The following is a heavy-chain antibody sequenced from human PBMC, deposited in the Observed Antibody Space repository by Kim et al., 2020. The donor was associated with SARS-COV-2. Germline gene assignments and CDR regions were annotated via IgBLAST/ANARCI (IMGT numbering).Heavy chain of an antibody. CDR2: INAGNGNT. J-gene: IGHJ5*02. D-gene: IGHD3-10*01. Sequence: ASVKVSCKASGYTFTSYAMHWVRQAPGQRLEWMGWINAGNGNTKYSQKSQGRVTITRDTSASTAYMELSSLRSEDTAVYYCARKGYGSGSYYWFDPWGQGPLVTVSS. V-gene: IGHV1-3*01. CDR3: ARKGYGSGSYYWFDP. CDR1: GYTFTSYA.